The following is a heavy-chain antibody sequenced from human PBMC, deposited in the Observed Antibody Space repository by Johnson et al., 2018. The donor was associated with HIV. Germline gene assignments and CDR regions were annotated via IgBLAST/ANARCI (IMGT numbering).Heavy chain of an antibody. Sequence: QVQLVESGGGVVQPGRSLRLSCAAPGFTFSSYAMHWVRQAPGKGLEWVAVISYDGSNKYYADSVKGRFTISRDNSKNTLYLQMNSLRGEDTAVYYCGRPRIQLWSLDAFDIWGQGTMVTVSS. V-gene: IGHV3-30-3*01. CDR2: ISYDGSNK. CDR1: GFTFSSYA. CDR3: GRPRIQLWSLDAFDI. D-gene: IGHD5-18*01. J-gene: IGHJ3*02.